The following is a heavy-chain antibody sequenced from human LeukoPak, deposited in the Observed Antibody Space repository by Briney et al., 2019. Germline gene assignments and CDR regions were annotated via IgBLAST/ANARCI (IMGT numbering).Heavy chain of an antibody. CDR2: INHSGST. CDR3: ARRGGRLWFN. V-gene: IGHV4-39*07. CDR1: GGSISSSSYY. D-gene: IGHD3-10*01. Sequence: SETLSLTCTVSGGSISSSSYYWGWIRQPPGKGLEWIGEINHSGSTSYNPSLKSRVTISVDTSKNQFSLKLSSVTAADTAVYYCARRGGRLWFNWGQGTLVTVSS. J-gene: IGHJ4*02.